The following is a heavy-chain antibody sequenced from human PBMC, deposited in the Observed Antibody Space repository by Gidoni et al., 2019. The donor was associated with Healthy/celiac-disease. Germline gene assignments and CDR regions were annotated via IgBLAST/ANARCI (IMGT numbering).Heavy chain of an antibody. CDR3: ARGGYSGSYYSGWCTRGYYFDY. D-gene: IGHD1-26*01. V-gene: IGHV4-34*01. Sequence: QVQLQQWGSGLRKPSETLSLTVAGYGGSFSGYYWTWLRQPPGKGLEWIGEINHSGSTNYNPSLKSRVTISVDTSKNQFSLKLSSVTAADTAVYYCARGGYSGSYYSGWCTRGYYFDYWGQGTLVTVSS. CDR2: INHSGST. J-gene: IGHJ4*02. CDR1: GGSFSGYY.